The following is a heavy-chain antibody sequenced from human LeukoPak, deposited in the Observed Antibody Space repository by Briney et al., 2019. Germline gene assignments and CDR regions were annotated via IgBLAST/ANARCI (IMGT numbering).Heavy chain of an antibody. J-gene: IGHJ6*04. CDR3: ARSDMVRGVPTGMDV. D-gene: IGHD3-10*01. Sequence: GGSLRLSCAASGFTFSSYAMHWVRQAPGKGLEWVAVISYDGSNKYYADSVKGRFTISRDNSKNTLYLQMNSLRAEDTAVYYCARSDMVRGVPTGMDVWGKGTTVTVSS. V-gene: IGHV3-30-3*01. CDR2: ISYDGSNK. CDR1: GFTFSSYA.